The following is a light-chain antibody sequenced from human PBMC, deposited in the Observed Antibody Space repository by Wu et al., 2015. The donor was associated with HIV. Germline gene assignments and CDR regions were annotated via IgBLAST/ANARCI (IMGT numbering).Light chain of an antibody. J-gene: IGKJ1*01. CDR3: QKYNTAPWT. CDR1: QNIRTY. V-gene: IGKV1-39*01. CDR2: AAS. Sequence: DIQMTQSPSSLSASVGDRVTITCRASQNIRTYLNWYQRKSGEAPKVLIYAASSLQSGVPSRFRGGGSGTDFILTISSLQPEDFATYYCQKYNTAPWTFGQGTKVEMK.